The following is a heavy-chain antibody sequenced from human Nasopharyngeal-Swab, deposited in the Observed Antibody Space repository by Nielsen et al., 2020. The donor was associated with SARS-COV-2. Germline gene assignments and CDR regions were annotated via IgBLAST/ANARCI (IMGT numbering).Heavy chain of an antibody. V-gene: IGHV4-30-4*01. D-gene: IGHD2-2*01. Sequence: QGKGLEWIGYIYYSGSTYYNPSLKSRVTISVDTSKNQFSLKLSSVTAADTAVYYCARGFRRYQLLPGWFDPWGQGTLVTVSS. CDR3: ARGFRRYQLLPGWFDP. CDR2: IYYSGST. J-gene: IGHJ5*02.